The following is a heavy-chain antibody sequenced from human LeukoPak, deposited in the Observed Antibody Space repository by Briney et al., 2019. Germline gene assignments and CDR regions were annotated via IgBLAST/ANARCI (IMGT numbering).Heavy chain of an antibody. Sequence: PGGSLRLSCAASGFTFSSYAMHWVRQAPGKGLEWVAVISYDGSNKYYADSVKGRFTISRDNSKNTLYLQMNSLRAEDTAVYYCARDYYDSSGYPSAGGAFDIWGQGTMVTVSS. CDR2: ISYDGSNK. CDR1: GFTFSSYA. CDR3: ARDYYDSSGYPSAGGAFDI. D-gene: IGHD3-22*01. J-gene: IGHJ3*02. V-gene: IGHV3-30*04.